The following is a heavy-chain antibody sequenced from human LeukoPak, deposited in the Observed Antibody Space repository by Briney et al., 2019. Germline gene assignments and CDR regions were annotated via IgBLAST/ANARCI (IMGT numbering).Heavy chain of an antibody. CDR2: ISSSSRYI. D-gene: IGHD2-15*01. J-gene: IGHJ4*02. CDR1: GFTFSSYS. Sequence: GGSLRLSCAASGFTFSSYSMNWVRQAPGKGLEWVSSISSSSRYIYYADSVKGRFTISRDNAKNSLYLQMNSLRAEDTAVYYCARELGYCSGGSCYGDYWGQGTLVTVSS. CDR3: ARELGYCSGGSCYGDY. V-gene: IGHV3-21*01.